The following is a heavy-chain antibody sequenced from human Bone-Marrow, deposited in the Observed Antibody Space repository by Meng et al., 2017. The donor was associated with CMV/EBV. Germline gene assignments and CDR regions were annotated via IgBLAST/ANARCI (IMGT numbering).Heavy chain of an antibody. CDR1: GFIFSSYG. J-gene: IGHJ4*02. CDR3: AKEALGTIFGVDPFDY. CDR2: IRYDGSNK. D-gene: IGHD3-3*01. Sequence: GESLKISCAASGFIFSSYGMHWVRQAPGKGLEWVAFIRYDGSNKYYADSVKGRFTISRDNSKNTLYLQMNSLRAEDTAVYYCAKEALGTIFGVDPFDYWGQGTLVTVSS. V-gene: IGHV3-30*02.